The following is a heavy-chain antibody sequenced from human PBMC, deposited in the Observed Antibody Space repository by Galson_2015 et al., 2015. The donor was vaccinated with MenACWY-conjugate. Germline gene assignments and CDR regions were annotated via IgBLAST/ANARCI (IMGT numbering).Heavy chain of an antibody. D-gene: IGHD1-26*01. CDR3: AKRPPGGRVMDV. Sequence: QSGAEVKKPGESLKISCKGSGYSFTNYWIGWVRQMPGRGLEWMGLIDPHNSNTRYSPSFQGQVTISADESISTAFLQWSSLKASDTATSYCAKRPPGGRVMDVSGHGTTVTVSS. J-gene: IGHJ6*02. V-gene: IGHV5-51*01. CDR1: GYSFTNYW. CDR2: IDPHNSNT.